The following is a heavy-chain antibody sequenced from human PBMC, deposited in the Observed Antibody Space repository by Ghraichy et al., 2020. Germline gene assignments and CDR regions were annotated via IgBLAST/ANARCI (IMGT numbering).Heavy chain of an antibody. CDR3: ARGSITYYYVMDV. V-gene: IGHV4-59*08. J-gene: IGHJ6*02. Sequence: SETLSLTCTVSGGSISGYYWTWIRQPPGKGLEWIGYLYYTGSTNYNPSLKSRVTISVDTSKNQFSLKLSSVTAADTAVYYCARGSITYYYVMDVWSQGTTVPVSS. CDR1: GGSISGYY. CDR2: LYYTGST. D-gene: IGHD1-14*01.